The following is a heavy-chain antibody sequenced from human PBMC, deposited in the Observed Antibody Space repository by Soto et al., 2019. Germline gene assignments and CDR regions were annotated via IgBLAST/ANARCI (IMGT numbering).Heavy chain of an antibody. CDR2: IKQRGAGGTT. CDR3: XXXXXXXXXXIDN. V-gene: IGHV3-15*01. Sequence: EVQLVESGGGLVEPGGSLRLSCAASGFTFSGAWMSWVRQAPGKGXXWVGRIKQRGAGGTTEYAAPVKGRFTISRDDSRNTLYLQXNXLXIXDXGXXXXXXXXXXXXXXIDNWGQGTVVIVSS. J-gene: IGHJ4*02. CDR1: GFTFSGAW.